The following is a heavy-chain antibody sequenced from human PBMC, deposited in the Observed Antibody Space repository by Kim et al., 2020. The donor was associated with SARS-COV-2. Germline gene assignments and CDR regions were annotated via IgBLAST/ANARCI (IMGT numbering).Heavy chain of an antibody. V-gene: IGHV5-10-1*01. J-gene: IGHJ6*02. CDR3: ARRGLWFGTHYGMDV. CDR1: GYSFTSYW. Sequence: GESLKISCKGSGYSFTSYWISWVRQMPGKGLEWMGRIDPSDSYTNYSPSFQGHVTISADKSISTAYLQWSSLKASDTAMYYCARRGLWFGTHYGMDVWGQGTTVTVSS. CDR2: IDPSDSYT. D-gene: IGHD3-10*01.